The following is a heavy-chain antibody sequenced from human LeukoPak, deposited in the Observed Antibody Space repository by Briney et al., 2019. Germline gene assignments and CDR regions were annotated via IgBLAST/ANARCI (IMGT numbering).Heavy chain of an antibody. CDR2: IIPIFGIA. V-gene: IGHV1-69*04. CDR1: GGTFSSYA. D-gene: IGHD2-21*02. J-gene: IGHJ3*02. Sequence: ASVKVSCKASGGTFSSYAISWVRQAPGQGLEWMGRIIPIFGIANYAQKFQGRVTTTADKSTSTAYMELSSLRSEDTAVYYCATPRIYCGGDCYPDAFDIWGQGTMVTVSS. CDR3: ATPRIYCGGDCYPDAFDI.